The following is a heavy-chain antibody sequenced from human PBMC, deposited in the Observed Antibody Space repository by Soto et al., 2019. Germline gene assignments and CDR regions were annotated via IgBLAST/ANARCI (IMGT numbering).Heavy chain of an antibody. J-gene: IGHJ6*02. V-gene: IGHV3-23*01. Sequence: GGSLRLSCADSGFTFSSYAMSWVRQAPGKGLEWVSAISGSGGSTYYADSVKGRFTISRDNSKNTLYLQMNSLRAEDTAVYYCAKALRRFYYYGMDVWGQGTTVTVSS. CDR1: GFTFSSYA. D-gene: IGHD5-12*01. CDR3: AKALRRFYYYGMDV. CDR2: ISGSGGST.